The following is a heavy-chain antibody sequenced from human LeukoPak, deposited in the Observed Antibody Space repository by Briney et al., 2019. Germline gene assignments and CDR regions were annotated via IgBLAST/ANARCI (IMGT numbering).Heavy chain of an antibody. CDR3: ARIPSGIVDYFDY. D-gene: IGHD1-26*01. CDR1: GYTFTSYG. CDR2: IIPIFGTA. V-gene: IGHV1-69*13. Sequence: ASVKVSCKASGYTFTSYGISWVRQAPGQGLEWMGGIIPIFGTANYAQKFQGRVTITADESTSTAYMELSSLRSEDTAVYYCARIPSGIVDYFDYWGQGTLVTVSS. J-gene: IGHJ4*02.